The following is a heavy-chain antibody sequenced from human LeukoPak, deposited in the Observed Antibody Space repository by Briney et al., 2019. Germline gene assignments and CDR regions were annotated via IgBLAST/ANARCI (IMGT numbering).Heavy chain of an antibody. Sequence: PSETLSLTCTVSGGSISSSSYFWGWIRQPPGKGLEWLGIIYYSGTTYYNPSLKSRVTISVDTSKNQFSLKLSSVTAADTAVYYCARRGLYGSRPFDPWGQGTLVTVSS. D-gene: IGHD2-2*02. CDR3: ARRGLYGSRPFDP. V-gene: IGHV4-39*01. CDR2: IYYSGTT. J-gene: IGHJ5*02. CDR1: GGSISSSSYF.